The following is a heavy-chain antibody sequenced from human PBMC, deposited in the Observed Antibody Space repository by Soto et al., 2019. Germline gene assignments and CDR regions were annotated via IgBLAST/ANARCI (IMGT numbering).Heavy chain of an antibody. Sequence: ASVKVSCKVSGYTLTELSMHWVRQAPGKGLEWMGGFDPEDGETIYAQKFQGRVTMTEDTSTDTAYMELSSLRSEDTAVYYCARYLRLEGSGYDAFDIWGQGTMVTVSS. V-gene: IGHV1-24*01. CDR3: ARYLRLEGSGYDAFDI. J-gene: IGHJ3*02. D-gene: IGHD3-22*01. CDR1: GYTLTELS. CDR2: FDPEDGET.